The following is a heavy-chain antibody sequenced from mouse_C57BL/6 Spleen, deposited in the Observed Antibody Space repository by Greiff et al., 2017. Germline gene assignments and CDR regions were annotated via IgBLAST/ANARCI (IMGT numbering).Heavy chain of an antibody. Sequence: QVQLQQSGAELVRPGTSVKLSCKASGYTFTSYWMHWVKQRPGQGLEWIGVIDPSDSYTNYNQTFKGKATLTVDTSSSTAYMQISSLTAEDSAVYDCASVDSALDSNYVWGQGTLVTVSA. J-gene: IGHJ3*02. CDR3: ASVDSALDSNYV. D-gene: IGHD2-5*01. CDR2: IDPSDSYT. V-gene: IGHV1-59*01. CDR1: GYTFTSYW.